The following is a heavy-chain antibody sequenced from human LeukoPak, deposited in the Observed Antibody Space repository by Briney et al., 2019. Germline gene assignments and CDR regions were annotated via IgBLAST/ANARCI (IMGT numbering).Heavy chain of an antibody. J-gene: IGHJ3*02. D-gene: IGHD3-9*01. V-gene: IGHV3-23*01. Sequence: PGGSLRLSCAASGFTFSSYGMSWVRQAPGKGLEWVSAISGSGGSTYYADSVKGRFTISRDNSKNTLYLQMNSLRAEDTAVYYCAKEANYDILTGYNAFDIWGQGTMVTVSS. CDR1: GFTFSSYG. CDR2: ISGSGGST. CDR3: AKEANYDILTGYNAFDI.